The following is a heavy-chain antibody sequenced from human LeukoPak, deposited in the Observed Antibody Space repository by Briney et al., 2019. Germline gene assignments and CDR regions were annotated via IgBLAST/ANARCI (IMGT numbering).Heavy chain of an antibody. CDR3: ATYYYDSSGVGVHDAFDI. J-gene: IGHJ3*02. D-gene: IGHD3-22*01. Sequence: GGSLRLSCAASGFTFSSYAMSWVRQAPGKGLEWVSGISGSDGSTSYADSVKGRFTISRDNSKNTLFLQMNSLRAEDTAVYYCATYYYDSSGVGVHDAFDIWGQGTMVTVSS. CDR2: ISGSDGST. V-gene: IGHV3-23*01. CDR1: GFTFSSYA.